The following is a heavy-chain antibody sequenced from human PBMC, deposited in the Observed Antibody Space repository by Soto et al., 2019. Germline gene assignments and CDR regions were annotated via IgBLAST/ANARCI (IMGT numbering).Heavy chain of an antibody. CDR2: IYSGGST. CDR1: GFTVSSNY. CDR3: ARDTFDSSGLNDAFDI. Sequence: EVQLVESGGGLVQPGGSLRLSCAASGFTVSSNYMSWVRQAPGKGLEWVSVIYSGGSTYYADSVKGRFTISRDNSKNTRYLQMNSLRAEDTAVYYCARDTFDSSGLNDAFDIWGQGTMVTVSS. D-gene: IGHD3-22*01. V-gene: IGHV3-66*01. J-gene: IGHJ3*02.